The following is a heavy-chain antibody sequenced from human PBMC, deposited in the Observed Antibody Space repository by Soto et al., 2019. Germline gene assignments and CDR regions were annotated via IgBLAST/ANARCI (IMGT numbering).Heavy chain of an antibody. D-gene: IGHD6-6*01. Sequence: EVQLVESGGGLVQPGGSLRLSCAASGFTFSSYSMNWVRQAPGKGLEWVSYISSSSSTIYYADSVKGRFTSSRDNAKNSLYLQMNSLRAEDTAVYYCAREARGPLYYYYYMDVWGKGTTVTVSS. CDR2: ISSSSSTI. J-gene: IGHJ6*03. CDR1: GFTFSSYS. CDR3: AREARGPLYYYYYMDV. V-gene: IGHV3-48*01.